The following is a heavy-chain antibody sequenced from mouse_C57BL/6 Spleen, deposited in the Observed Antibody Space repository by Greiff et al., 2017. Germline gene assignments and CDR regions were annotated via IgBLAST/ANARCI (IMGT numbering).Heavy chain of an antibody. D-gene: IGHD1-1*01. J-gene: IGHJ1*03. V-gene: IGHV5-6*01. CDR1: GFTFSSYG. Sequence: EVKVVESGGDLVKPGGSLKLSCAASGFTFSSYGMSWVRQTPDKRLEWVATISSGGSYTYYPDSVKGRFTISRDNAKNTLYLQMSSLKSEDTAMYYCARQSGPYGSSRWYFDVWGTGTTVTVSS. CDR3: ARQSGPYGSSRWYFDV. CDR2: ISSGGSYT.